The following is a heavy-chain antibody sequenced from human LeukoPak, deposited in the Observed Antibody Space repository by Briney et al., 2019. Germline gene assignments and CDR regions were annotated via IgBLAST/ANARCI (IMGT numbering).Heavy chain of an antibody. CDR2: IYYSGST. J-gene: IGHJ5*02. CDR1: GGSISSSSYY. V-gene: IGHV4-39*01. CDR3: ASGGYCSSTSCPPPAGWFDP. Sequence: SETLSLTCTASGGSISSSSYYWGWIRQPPGKGLEWIGSIYYSGSTYYNPSLKSRVTISVDTSKNQFSLKLSSVTAADTAVYYCASGGYCSSTSCPPPAGWFDPWGQGTLVTVSS. D-gene: IGHD2-2*01.